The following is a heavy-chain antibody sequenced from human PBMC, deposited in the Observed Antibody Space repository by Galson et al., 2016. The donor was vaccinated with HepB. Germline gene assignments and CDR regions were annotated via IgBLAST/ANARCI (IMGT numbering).Heavy chain of an antibody. Sequence: SLRLSCAASRFTFSNYGMHWVRQAPGKGLEWVAVIWYDGSQKYYADSVKGRFTNSRDNSKNTLSLQMNSLRAEDTAVYYCAKGRPDYYGSGSYAPLDYWGQGTLVTVSS. CDR2: IWYDGSQK. D-gene: IGHD3-10*01. J-gene: IGHJ4*02. CDR3: AKGRPDYYGSGSYAPLDY. V-gene: IGHV3-33*06. CDR1: RFTFSNYG.